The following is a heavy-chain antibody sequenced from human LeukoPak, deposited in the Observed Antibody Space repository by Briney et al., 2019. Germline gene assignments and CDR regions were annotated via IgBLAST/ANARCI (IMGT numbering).Heavy chain of an antibody. CDR3: ARALRYFDWLSTSPEYNWFDP. CDR2: ISSSSSTI. CDR1: GFTFSSYS. Sequence: GGSLRLSCAASGFTFSSYSMNWVRQAPGKGLEWVSYISSSSSTIYYADSVKGRFTISRDNAKNSLYLQMNSLRAEDTPVYYCARALRYFDWLSTSPEYNWFDPWGQGTLVTVSS. D-gene: IGHD3-9*01. J-gene: IGHJ5*02. V-gene: IGHV3-48*01.